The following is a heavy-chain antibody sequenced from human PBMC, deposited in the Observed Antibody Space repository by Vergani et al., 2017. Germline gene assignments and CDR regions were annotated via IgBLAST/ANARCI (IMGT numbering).Heavy chain of an antibody. V-gene: IGHV3-11*04. Sequence: QVQLVESGGGLVKPGGSLRLSCTASGFFFSDYYMSWLRQAPGKGLEWISYIASSDTTVYYADSVKGRFTISRDNAKNSLYLEMNRLRAEDTAVYYCARDYLDFSGSGSPYYFDHWGQGTQVTVSS. J-gene: IGHJ4*02. CDR1: GFFFSDYY. CDR2: IASSDTTV. D-gene: IGHD3-10*01. CDR3: ARDYLDFSGSGSPYYFDH.